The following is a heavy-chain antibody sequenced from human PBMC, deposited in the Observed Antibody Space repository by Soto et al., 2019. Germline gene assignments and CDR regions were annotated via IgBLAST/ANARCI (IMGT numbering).Heavy chain of an antibody. CDR2: IYYSGST. Sequence: PSETLSLTCTVSGGSISSYYWSWIRQPPGKGLEWIGYIYYSGSTNYNPSLKSRVTISVDTSKNQFSLKLNSVTAADTAVYYCARDLWGYCGTDCYPLDVWGKGTTVTVSS. J-gene: IGHJ6*04. CDR1: GGSISSYY. CDR3: ARDLWGYCGTDCYPLDV. V-gene: IGHV4-59*01. D-gene: IGHD2-21*02.